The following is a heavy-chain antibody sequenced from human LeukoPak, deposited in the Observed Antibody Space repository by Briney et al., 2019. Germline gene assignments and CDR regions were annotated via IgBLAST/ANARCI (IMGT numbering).Heavy chain of an antibody. CDR1: GGSFSGYY. CDR3: ARDRRRGYSGYDYRRNWFDP. V-gene: IGHV4-34*01. Sequence: PSETLSLTCAVYGGSFSGYYWSWTRQPPGKGLEWIGEINHSGSTNYNPSLKSRVTISVDTSKNQFSLKLSSVTAADTAVYYCARDRRRGYSGYDYRRNWFDPWGQGTLVTVSS. D-gene: IGHD5-12*01. CDR2: INHSGST. J-gene: IGHJ5*02.